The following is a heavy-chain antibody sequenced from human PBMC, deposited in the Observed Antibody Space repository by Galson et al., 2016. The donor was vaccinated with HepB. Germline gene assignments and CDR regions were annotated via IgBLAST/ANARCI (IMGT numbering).Heavy chain of an antibody. CDR1: GFNFSDYT. J-gene: IGHJ4*02. D-gene: IGHD3/OR15-3a*01. Sequence: SLRLSCAASGFNFSDYTMSWVRQAPGSGLEWVSSISSHSGHIFYADSLKGRFSISRDNAENSLSVQMDGLRAEDTGVYYCVRVAYSLIFGDFDLMFDYWGQGTLVTVSS. CDR3: VRVAYSLIFGDFDLMFDY. CDR2: ISSHSGHI. V-gene: IGHV3-21*01.